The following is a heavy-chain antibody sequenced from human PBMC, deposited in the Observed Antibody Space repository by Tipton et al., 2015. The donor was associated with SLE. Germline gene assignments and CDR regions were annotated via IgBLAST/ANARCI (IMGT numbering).Heavy chain of an antibody. J-gene: IGHJ6*02. V-gene: IGHV3-7*03. CDR3: AKDLGQATAVSYFFAMDV. CDR2: IKQDGSER. Sequence: SLRLSCEASGFSFRDYWMSWVRQAPGKGLEWVANIKQDGSERYYADSVKGRFTISRDNAKNSLYLQMNSLKTEDTALYFCAKDLGQATAVSYFFAMDVWGLGTTVTVSS. D-gene: IGHD6-13*01. CDR1: GFSFRDYW.